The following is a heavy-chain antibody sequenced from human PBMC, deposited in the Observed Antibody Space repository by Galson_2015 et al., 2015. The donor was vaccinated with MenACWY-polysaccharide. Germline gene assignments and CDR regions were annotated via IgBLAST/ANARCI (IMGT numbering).Heavy chain of an antibody. CDR3: ARTYCRRTSCYGMDV. CDR1: GFTFSTYA. D-gene: IGHD2-2*01. V-gene: IGHV3-30-3*01. Sequence: SLRLSCAASGFTFSTYAIHWVRQAPGKGLEWVAIISYDGTNKYYADSVKDRFTISRDNSKNTMYLQMNSLSAEDTAAYYCARTYCRRTSCYGMDVSGQGTTVTVS. CDR2: ISYDGTNK. J-gene: IGHJ6*02.